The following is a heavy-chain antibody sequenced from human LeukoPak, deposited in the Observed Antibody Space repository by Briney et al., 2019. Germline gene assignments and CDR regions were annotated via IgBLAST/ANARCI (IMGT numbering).Heavy chain of an antibody. D-gene: IGHD2-2*02. Sequence: GGSLRLSCAASGFNFNTYAMDWLRQAPGKGLEWVAGISNDGSNKFYVDSVKGRFTISRDNSKNTLYLQMNSLRAEDTAVYYCARIGDREDCSSTSCYTPDAFDIWGQGTMVTVSS. V-gene: IGHV3-30*03. J-gene: IGHJ3*02. CDR1: GFNFNTYA. CDR2: ISNDGSNK. CDR3: ARIGDREDCSSTSCYTPDAFDI.